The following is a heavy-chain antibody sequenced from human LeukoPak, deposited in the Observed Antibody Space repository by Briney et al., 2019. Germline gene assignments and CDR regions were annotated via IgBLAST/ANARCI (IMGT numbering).Heavy chain of an antibody. CDR3: ARRYGTFDH. CDR2: MFYSGST. Sequence: SETLSLTCTVSGGSISSSSYYWGWIRQPPGKGLEWIVSMFYSGSTYYNPSLKSRVTRSVDTSKNQFSLKLSSVTAADTAVYYCARRYGTFDHWGQGTLVTVSS. D-gene: IGHD4-17*01. V-gene: IGHV4-39*07. CDR1: GGSISSSSYY. J-gene: IGHJ4*02.